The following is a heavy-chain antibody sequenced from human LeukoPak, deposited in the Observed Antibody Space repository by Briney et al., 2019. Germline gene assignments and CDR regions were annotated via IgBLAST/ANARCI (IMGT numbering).Heavy chain of an antibody. V-gene: IGHV3-38-3*01. Sequence: PGGSLRLSCAASGFTVSSNEMSWLRQAPGKGLEWVSSISGGSTYYADSRKGRFTISRDNSKNTLHLQMNSLRAKDTAVYYCKKDSVRDYYGSGSMSGANSLDYWGQGTLVTVSS. CDR1: GFTVSSNE. J-gene: IGHJ4*02. D-gene: IGHD3-10*01. CDR2: ISGGST. CDR3: KKDSVRDYYGSGSMSGANSLDY.